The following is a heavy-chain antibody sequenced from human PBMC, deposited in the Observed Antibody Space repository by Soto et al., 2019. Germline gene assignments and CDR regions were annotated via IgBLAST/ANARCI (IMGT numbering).Heavy chain of an antibody. CDR3: ARGLVSGDSCYINS. Sequence: PSETLSLTCTVSGGSISSYYWSWIRQPPGKGLEWIGYIYYSGSTNYNPSLKSRVTISVDTSKNQFSLKLSSVTAADTAVYFCARGLVSGDSCYINSWGQGTPVTVSS. V-gene: IGHV4-59*01. CDR1: GGSISSYY. CDR2: IYYSGST. J-gene: IGHJ4*02. D-gene: IGHD2-15*01.